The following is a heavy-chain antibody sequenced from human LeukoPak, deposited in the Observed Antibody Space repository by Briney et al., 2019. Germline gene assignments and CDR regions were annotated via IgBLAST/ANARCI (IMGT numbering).Heavy chain of an antibody. D-gene: IGHD5-18*01. CDR2: INAGNGNT. CDR3: AGDRGYSYASFDY. Sequence: GASVKVSCKASGYTFTIYAMHWVRQAPGQRLEWMGWINAGNGNTKYSQKFQGRVTITRDTSASTAYMELSSLRSEDTAVYYCAGDRGYSYASFDYWGQGTLVTVSS. V-gene: IGHV1-3*01. J-gene: IGHJ4*02. CDR1: GYTFTIYA.